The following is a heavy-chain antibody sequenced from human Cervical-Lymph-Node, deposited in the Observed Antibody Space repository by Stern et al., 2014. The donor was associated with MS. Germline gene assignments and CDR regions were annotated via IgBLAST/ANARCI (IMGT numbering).Heavy chain of an antibody. J-gene: IGHJ4*02. CDR3: ARDLRNDYVWGSYRLPLDY. CDR1: GYTFTSYG. D-gene: IGHD3-16*02. V-gene: IGHV1-18*01. CDR2: IRAYNGNP. Sequence: VQLVQSGAEVKKPGASVKVSCKASGYTFTSYGISWVRQAPGQGLEWMGWIRAYNGNPNYAQKLQGRVTMTTDTSTSTAYMELRSLRSDDTAVYYCARDLRNDYVWGSYRLPLDYWGQGTLVTVSS.